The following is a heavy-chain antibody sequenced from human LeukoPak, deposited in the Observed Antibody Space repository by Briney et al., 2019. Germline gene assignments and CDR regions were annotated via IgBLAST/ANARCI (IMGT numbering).Heavy chain of an antibody. CDR1: GFTFSSYA. J-gene: IGHJ4*02. V-gene: IGHV3-30*01. CDR2: ISYDGSNK. CDR3: ARGIEGIAAAGIDY. D-gene: IGHD6-13*01. Sequence: GGSLRLSCAASGFTFSSYAMHWVRQAPGKGLEWVAVISYDGSNKYYADSVKGRFTISRDNSKNTLYLQMNSLRAEDTAVYYCARGIEGIAAAGIDYWGQGTLVTVYS.